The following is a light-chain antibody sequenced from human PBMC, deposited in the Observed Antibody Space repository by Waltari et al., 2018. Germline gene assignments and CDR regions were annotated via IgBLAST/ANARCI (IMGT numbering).Light chain of an antibody. CDR3: QNHERLPAT. Sequence: EVVLTQSPGTLSLSPGERATLSCRASQSVSKYLAWYQQRPGQAPRLLIYAASTRAAGIPDRFSGSGSWTDFSLTISRLEPEDFAVYYCQNHERLPATFGQGTKVEIK. CDR1: QSVSKY. CDR2: AAS. V-gene: IGKV3-20*01. J-gene: IGKJ1*01.